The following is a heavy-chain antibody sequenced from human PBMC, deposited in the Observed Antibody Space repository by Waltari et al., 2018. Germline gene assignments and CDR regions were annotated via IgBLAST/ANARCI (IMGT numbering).Heavy chain of an antibody. V-gene: IGHV3-74*01. D-gene: IGHD2-15*01. CDR1: GSPFGDFY. CDR3: ANHRPGGYGMAV. Sequence: EGQLVESGGGLVQPGGSLSLSCAAPGSPFGDFYMHWVRQAPGKGLVWVSRIKADGSGATYADSVRGRFTISRDNTKSTLYLQMNSLRVDDTAVYYCANHRPGGYGMAVWGQGTTVTVSS. J-gene: IGHJ6*02. CDR2: IKADGSGA.